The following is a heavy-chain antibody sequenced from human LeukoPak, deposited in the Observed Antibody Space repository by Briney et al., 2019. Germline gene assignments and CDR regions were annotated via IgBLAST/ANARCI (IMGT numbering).Heavy chain of an antibody. CDR1: GFTFSSYG. D-gene: IGHD3-9*01. V-gene: IGHV3-30*18. CDR2: ISYDGSNK. J-gene: IGHJ4*02. Sequence: GRSLRLSCAASGFTFSSYGMHWVRQAPGKGLERVAVISYDGSNKYYADSVKGRFTISRDNSKNTLYLQMNSLRAEDTAVYYCAKIPPYFDWLSDTFDYWGQGTLVTVSS. CDR3: AKIPPYFDWLSDTFDY.